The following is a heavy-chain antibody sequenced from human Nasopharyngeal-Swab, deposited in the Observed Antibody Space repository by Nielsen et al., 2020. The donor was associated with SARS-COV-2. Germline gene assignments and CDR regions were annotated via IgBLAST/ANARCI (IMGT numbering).Heavy chain of an antibody. CDR3: ARGYCSGGSCYSDYYYGMDV. CDR2: IYTSGST. D-gene: IGHD2-15*01. Sequence: WIRQPPGKGLEWIGRIYTSGSTNYNPSLKSRVTISVDTSKNQFSLKLSSVTAADTAVYYCARGYCSGGSCYSDYYYGMDVWGQGTTVTSP. V-gene: IGHV4-61*02. J-gene: IGHJ6*02.